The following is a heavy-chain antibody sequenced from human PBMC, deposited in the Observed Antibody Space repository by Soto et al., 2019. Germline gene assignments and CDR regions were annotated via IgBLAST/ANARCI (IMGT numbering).Heavy chain of an antibody. D-gene: IGHD1-1*01. Sequence: QVQLVESGGGVVQPGRSLRLSCAASGFTFSSYAMHWVRQAPGKGLEWVAVISYDGSNKYYADSVKGRFTISRDNYKNTLYLQMNSLRAEETAVYYCARDRLRYNWNDFPYYYYGMDVWGQGTTVTVSS. J-gene: IGHJ6*02. CDR1: GFTFSSYA. CDR3: ARDRLRYNWNDFPYYYYGMDV. CDR2: ISYDGSNK. V-gene: IGHV3-30-3*01.